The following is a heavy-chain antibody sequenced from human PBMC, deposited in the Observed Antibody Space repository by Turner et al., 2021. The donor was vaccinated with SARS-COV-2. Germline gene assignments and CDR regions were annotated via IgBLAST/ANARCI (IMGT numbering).Heavy chain of an antibody. CDR2: INPNTGGT. CDR3: ARDSGITGVDI. D-gene: IGHD1-20*01. CDR1: GYTFTDYH. Sequence: QVHLAQSGAEVKKPGASVKVSCKASGYTFTDYHMHWVRQAPGQGLEWVGWINPNTGGTNYAQRFQGRVTITADASVNTAYMEMSSLTSDDTAVYYCARDSGITGVDIWSEGTLVTVSP. V-gene: IGHV1-2*02. J-gene: IGHJ4*02.